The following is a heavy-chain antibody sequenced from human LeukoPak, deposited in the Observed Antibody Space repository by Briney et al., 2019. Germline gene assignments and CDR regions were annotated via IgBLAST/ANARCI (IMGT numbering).Heavy chain of an antibody. D-gene: IGHD3-10*01. CDR1: GFTFNNYN. CDR2: ITSSGTYI. J-gene: IGHJ4*02. V-gene: IGHV3-21*01. CDR3: ARDYKRRFDY. Sequence: GGSLKLSCATSGFTFNNYNMNWVRQAPGRALEWVSSITSSGTYIFYADSVKGRFTISRDNAKNSLYLQMNSLGPEDTAVYYCARDYKRRFDYWGQGTLVTVSS.